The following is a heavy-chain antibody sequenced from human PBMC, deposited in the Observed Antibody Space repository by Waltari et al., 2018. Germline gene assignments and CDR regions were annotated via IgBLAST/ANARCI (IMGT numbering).Heavy chain of an antibody. J-gene: IGHJ6*02. CDR3: ARGFGESFYYYYYYGMDV. CDR1: GYSISSGYY. CDR2: IYHSGST. Sequence: QVQLQESGPGLVKPSETLSLTCAVSGYSISSGYYWGWLRQPPGQGLEWIGSIYHSGSTYYNPSLKSRVTISVDTSKNQFSLKLSSVTAADTAVYYCARGFGESFYYYYYYGMDVWGQGTTVTVSS. D-gene: IGHD3-10*01. V-gene: IGHV4-38-2*01.